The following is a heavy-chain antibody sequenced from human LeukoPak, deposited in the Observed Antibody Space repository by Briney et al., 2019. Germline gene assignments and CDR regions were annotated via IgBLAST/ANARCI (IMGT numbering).Heavy chain of an antibody. CDR3: ARDRSGIAARNFDY. CDR2: IVVGSGNT. V-gene: IGHV1-58*02. CDR1: GFTFTSSA. J-gene: IGHJ4*02. D-gene: IGHD6-6*01. Sequence: SVKVSCKASGFTFTSSAMQWVRQARGQRLEWIGWIVVGSGNTNYAQKFQGRVTMTRDMSTTTVYMHLSSLRSEDTAVYYCARDRSGIAARNFDYWGQGTLVTVSS.